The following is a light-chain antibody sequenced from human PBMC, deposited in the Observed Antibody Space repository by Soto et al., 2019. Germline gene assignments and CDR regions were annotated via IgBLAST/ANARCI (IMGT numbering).Light chain of an antibody. CDR1: RGISNY. CDR3: QQYNNAPRT. V-gene: IGKV1-27*01. J-gene: IGKJ1*01. CDR2: AAS. Sequence: DIQMTQSPSSLSASVGDRVTITCRASRGISNYLVWYQQKPGKDPKLLIYAASSLQSGVPSRFSGSGSGTDFTLTISSLQPEDVATYYCQQYNNAPRTFGQGTTVEIK.